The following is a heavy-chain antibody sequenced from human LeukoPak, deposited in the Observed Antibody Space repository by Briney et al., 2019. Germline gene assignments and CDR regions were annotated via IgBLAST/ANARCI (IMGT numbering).Heavy chain of an antibody. J-gene: IGHJ4*02. CDR1: GFTFSNYN. V-gene: IGHV3-48*01. CDR3: ARVWDGYSGENY. D-gene: IGHD5-18*01. Sequence: PGGSLRLSCAASGFTFSNYNMIWVRQAPGKGLESVSYISSSGSIMHYADSVRGRFTISRDNAKKSLYLQMNNLRAEDTAVYYCARVWDGYSGENYWGQGTLVTVSS. CDR2: ISSSGSIM.